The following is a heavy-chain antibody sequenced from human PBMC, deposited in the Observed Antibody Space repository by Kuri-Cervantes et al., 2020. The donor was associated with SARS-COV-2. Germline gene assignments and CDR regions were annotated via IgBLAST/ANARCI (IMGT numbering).Heavy chain of an antibody. D-gene: IGHD3-22*01. V-gene: IGHV3-74*01. Sequence: GGSLRLSCAASGFTFSNYWMHWVRQAPGKGLVWVSRIDSDGSSTSYADSVKGRFAISRDNAKNTLYLQMNSLRAEDTAVYYCAKDSSDYDSSGGPSAYWGQGTLVTVSS. CDR3: AKDSSDYDSSGGPSAY. CDR1: GFTFSNYW. CDR2: IDSDGSST. J-gene: IGHJ4*02.